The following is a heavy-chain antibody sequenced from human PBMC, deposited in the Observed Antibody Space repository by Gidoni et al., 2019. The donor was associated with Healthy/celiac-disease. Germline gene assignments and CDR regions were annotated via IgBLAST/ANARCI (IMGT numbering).Heavy chain of an antibody. CDR1: GFTFSSYE. CDR2: ISRSGSII. D-gene: IGHD1-26*01. J-gene: IGHJ4*02. CDR3: ARGLVDGSYPGDFDY. Sequence: EVQLVESGGGLVQPGGSLRLSCAASGFTFSSYEMNWVRQAPGKGLEWVSYISRSGSIIYYADSVKGRFTISRDNAKNSLYLQMNSLRAEDTAVYYCARGLVDGSYPGDFDYWGQGTLVTVSS. V-gene: IGHV3-48*03.